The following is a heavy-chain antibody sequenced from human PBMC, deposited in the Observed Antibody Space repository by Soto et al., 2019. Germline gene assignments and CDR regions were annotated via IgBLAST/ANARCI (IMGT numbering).Heavy chain of an antibody. Sequence: QVQLVESGGGVVQPGRSLRLSCAASGFTFSSYGMHWVRQAPGKGLEWVAVISYDGSNKYYADSVKGRFTISRDNSKNTLYLQMNSLRAEDTAVYYCAPRFGAFDYLGQGTLGTVSS. D-gene: IGHD3-10*01. CDR3: APRFGAFDY. J-gene: IGHJ4*02. V-gene: IGHV3-30*03. CDR2: ISYDGSNK. CDR1: GFTFSSYG.